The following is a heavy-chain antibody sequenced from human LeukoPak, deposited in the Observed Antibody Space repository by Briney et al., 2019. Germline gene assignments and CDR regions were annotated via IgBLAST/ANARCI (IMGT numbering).Heavy chain of an antibody. CDR1: GGTFMNYA. CDR2: IIPIFGTA. Sequence: SVKVSCKASGGTFMNYAISWVRQTPGQGLEWMGGIIPIFGTANYAQKFQGRVTITADESTSTAYMELSSLRSEDTAVYFCAREPLSVSLWFGELHYWGQGTLVTVSS. CDR3: AREPLSVSLWFGELHY. D-gene: IGHD3-10*01. J-gene: IGHJ4*02. V-gene: IGHV1-69*13.